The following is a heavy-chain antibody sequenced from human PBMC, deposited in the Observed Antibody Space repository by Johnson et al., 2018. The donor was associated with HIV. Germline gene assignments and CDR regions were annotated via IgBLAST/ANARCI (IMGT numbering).Heavy chain of an antibody. Sequence: EVQLVESGGGVVRPGGSLRLSCTASGFTFDDYGMSWVRQAPGKGLEWVSGIHWNGGSTGYADSVKGRFTISRDNAKNSLYLQMNSLRAEDTALYYCSRDLGSGYNDAFDIWGQGTMVTISS. J-gene: IGHJ3*02. CDR2: IHWNGGST. D-gene: IGHD3-22*01. CDR3: SRDLGSGYNDAFDI. CDR1: GFTFDDYG. V-gene: IGHV3-20*04.